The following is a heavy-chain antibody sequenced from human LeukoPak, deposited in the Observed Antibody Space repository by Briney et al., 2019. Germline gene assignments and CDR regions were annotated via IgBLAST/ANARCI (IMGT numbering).Heavy chain of an antibody. CDR3: ARDWDGRDSDRSGYHPRWFDP. V-gene: IGHV4-4*02. D-gene: IGHD3-22*01. CDR2: VYYTGNT. CDR1: GGSISRDNW. Sequence: SSETLSLTCAVSGGSISRDNWWTWVRQPPGKGLEWIGEVYYTGNTHYNPSLQSRVTISVDKSKSQFSLDLSSVTAADTAVYYCARDWDGRDSDRSGYHPRWFDPWGQGTLVTVSS. J-gene: IGHJ5*02.